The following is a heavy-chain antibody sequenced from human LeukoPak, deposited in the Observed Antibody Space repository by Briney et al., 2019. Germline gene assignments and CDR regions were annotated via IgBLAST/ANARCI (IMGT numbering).Heavy chain of an antibody. CDR1: GGTFSSYA. CDR3: ATPPYSIAAAESYYYYMDV. D-gene: IGHD6-13*01. V-gene: IGHV1-69*04. J-gene: IGHJ6*03. Sequence: SVKVSCKASGGTFSSYAISWVRQAPGQGLEWMGRIIPILGIANYAQKFQGRVTITADKSTSTAYMELSSLRSEDTAVYYCATPPYSIAAAESYYYYMDVWGKGTTVTVSS. CDR2: IIPILGIA.